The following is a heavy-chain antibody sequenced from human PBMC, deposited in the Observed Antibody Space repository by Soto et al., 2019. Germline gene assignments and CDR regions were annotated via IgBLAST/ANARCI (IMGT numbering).Heavy chain of an antibody. D-gene: IGHD1-26*01. V-gene: IGHV3-23*01. CDR2: ISDSAERI. J-gene: IGHJ4*02. Sequence: EVQLLESGGGLVQPGGSLRLSCAASGYAFGSNSMSWVRQAPGEGLEWVSAISDSAERIFYVDSVKGRFTISRDNSKNKLYLQMDSLRAEDTAVYYCVTLALGKFDYWGQGNLVIVSS. CDR3: VTLALGKFDY. CDR1: GYAFGSNS.